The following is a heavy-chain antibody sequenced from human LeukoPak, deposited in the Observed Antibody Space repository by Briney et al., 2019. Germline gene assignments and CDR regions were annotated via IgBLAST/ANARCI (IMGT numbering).Heavy chain of an antibody. D-gene: IGHD2-2*01. CDR3: ARDGIVLVPAAMGVSFDY. J-gene: IGHJ4*02. CDR1: GFTFSSHW. CDR2: IKQDGSVK. V-gene: IGHV3-7*01. Sequence: GGSLRLSCAASGFTFSSHWMSWVRQAPGKGLEWVANIKQDGSVKQYVDFVKGRFTISRDNAKNSLHLLMNSLRAEDTAVYYCARDGIVLVPAAMGVSFDYWGQGTLVTVSS.